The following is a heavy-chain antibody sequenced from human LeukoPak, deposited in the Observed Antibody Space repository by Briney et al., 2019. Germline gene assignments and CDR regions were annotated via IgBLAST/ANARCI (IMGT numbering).Heavy chain of an antibody. CDR1: GYSISSGYY. D-gene: IGHD1-26*01. CDR3: ARVRGGSYEDY. V-gene: IGHV4-38-2*01. Sequence: SETLSLNCAVSGYSISSGYYWGWIRQPPGKGLERIGSIYHSGSTYYNPSLKSRVTISVDTSKNQFSLKLSSVTAADTAVYYCARVRGGSYEDYWGQGTLVTVSS. J-gene: IGHJ4*02. CDR2: IYHSGST.